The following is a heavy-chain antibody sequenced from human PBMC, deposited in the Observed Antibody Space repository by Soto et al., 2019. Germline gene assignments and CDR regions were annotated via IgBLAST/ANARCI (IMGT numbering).Heavy chain of an antibody. D-gene: IGHD5-18*01. CDR2: ISASSTYI. Sequence: LRLSCAASGFTFSSYRMNWVRQAPGTGLEWVSSISASSTYIYYADSVQGRFTISRDNAKNSLYLQMDSLRVEDTAVYYCARIDTAQAQAIDYWGQGTLVTVSS. J-gene: IGHJ4*02. CDR1: GFTFSSYR. CDR3: ARIDTAQAQAIDY. V-gene: IGHV3-21*01.